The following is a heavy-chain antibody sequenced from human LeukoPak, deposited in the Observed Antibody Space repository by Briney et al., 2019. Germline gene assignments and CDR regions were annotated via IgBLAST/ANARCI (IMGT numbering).Heavy chain of an antibody. CDR1: GFTFGYFW. D-gene: IGHD6-19*01. Sequence: GGSLRLSCAASGFTFGYFWMTWVRQAPGKGLEWVANIKQDGSEKHYMDSLRGRLTISRDNANNSLYLQMNSLRDEDTAVYYCARAYSSGWSINWGQGTLVTVSS. CDR2: IKQDGSEK. V-gene: IGHV3-7*02. CDR3: ARAYSSGWSIN. J-gene: IGHJ4*02.